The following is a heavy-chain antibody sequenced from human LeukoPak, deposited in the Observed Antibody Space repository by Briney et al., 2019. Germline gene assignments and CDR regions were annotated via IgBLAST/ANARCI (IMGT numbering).Heavy chain of an antibody. CDR3: AKDGRGMGDPEYYYFGMDV. V-gene: IGHV3-30*18. CDR1: GFTFSRYG. CDR2: ISYDGSNK. D-gene: IGHD2-21*02. Sequence: GGSLRLSCAASGFTFSRYGMHWVRQAPGKGLEWVAVISYDGSNKYYADSVKGRFTISRDSSKNTLYLQMNTLRAADTAVYYCAKDGRGMGDPEYYYFGMDVWGQGTTVTVSS. J-gene: IGHJ6*02.